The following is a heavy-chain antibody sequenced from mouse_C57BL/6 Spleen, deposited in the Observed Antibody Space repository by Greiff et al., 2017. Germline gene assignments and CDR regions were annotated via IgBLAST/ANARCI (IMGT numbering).Heavy chain of an antibody. D-gene: IGHD1-1*01. CDR1: GYTFTSYW. V-gene: IGHV1-64*01. J-gene: IGHJ1*03. Sequence: QVQLQQPGAELVKPGASVKLSCKASGYTFTSYWMHWVKQRPGQGLEWIGMIHPNSGSTNYNEKFKSKATLTVDKSSSTAYMQLSSLTSEDSAVYYCARTGLGYYGSSPLWYFDVWGTGTTVTVSS. CDR3: ARTGLGYYGSSPLWYFDV. CDR2: IHPNSGST.